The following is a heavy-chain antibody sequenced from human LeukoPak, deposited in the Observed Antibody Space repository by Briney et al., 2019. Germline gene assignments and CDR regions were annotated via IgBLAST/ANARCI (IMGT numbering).Heavy chain of an antibody. D-gene: IGHD2-15*01. J-gene: IGHJ5*02. V-gene: IGHV3-48*03. CDR2: ICTTGSTV. CDR1: GITFSNYE. Sequence: GGSLRLSCAASGITFSNYEMNWVRQAPGKGLEWLSFICTTGSTVYYADSVKGRFTISRDNAKSSLSLQMSRLRAEDTAIYCCARATPDPVAGLNCIDAWGQGTLVSVSS. CDR3: ARATPDPVAGLNCIDA.